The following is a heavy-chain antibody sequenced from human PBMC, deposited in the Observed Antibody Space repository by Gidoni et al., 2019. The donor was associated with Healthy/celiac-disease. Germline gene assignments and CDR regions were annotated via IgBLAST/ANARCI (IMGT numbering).Heavy chain of an antibody. J-gene: IGHJ5*02. D-gene: IGHD2-2*02. Sequence: QVQLVQSGAEVKKPGASVNVSCKVSGYTLTELSMHWVRQAPGKGLEWMGGFDPEDGETIYAQKFQGRVTMTEDTSTDTAYMELSSLRSEETAVYYCATWGHIVVVPAAIPAHRWFDPWGQGTLVTVSS. CDR2: FDPEDGET. CDR1: GYTLTELS. V-gene: IGHV1-24*01. CDR3: ATWGHIVVVPAAIPAHRWFDP.